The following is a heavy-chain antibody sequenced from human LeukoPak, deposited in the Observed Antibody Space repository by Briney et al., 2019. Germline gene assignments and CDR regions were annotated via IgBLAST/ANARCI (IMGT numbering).Heavy chain of an antibody. D-gene: IGHD6-13*01. V-gene: IGHV4-30-2*01. CDR2: IYHSGST. Sequence: SQTLSLTCAVSGGSISSGGYSWSWIRQPPGKGLEWIGYIYHSGSTYYNPSLKSRVTISVGRSKNQSSLKLSSVTAADTAVYYCARVVQQLGHLDYWGQGTLGTVSS. CDR3: ARVVQQLGHLDY. J-gene: IGHJ4*02. CDR1: GGSISSGGYS.